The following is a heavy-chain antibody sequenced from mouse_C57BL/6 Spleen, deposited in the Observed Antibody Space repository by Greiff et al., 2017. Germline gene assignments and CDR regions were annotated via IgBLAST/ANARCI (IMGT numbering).Heavy chain of an antibody. CDR2: IYPGSGST. CDR3: AKGTVVAVDWYFDV. Sequence: VKLQQPGAELVKPGASVKMSCKASGYTFTSYWITWVKQRPGQGLEWIGDIYPGSGSTNYNEKFKSKATLTVDTSSSTAYMQLSSLTSEDSAVYYCAKGTVVAVDWYFDVWGTGTTVTVSS. CDR1: GYTFTSYW. J-gene: IGHJ1*03. D-gene: IGHD1-1*01. V-gene: IGHV1-55*01.